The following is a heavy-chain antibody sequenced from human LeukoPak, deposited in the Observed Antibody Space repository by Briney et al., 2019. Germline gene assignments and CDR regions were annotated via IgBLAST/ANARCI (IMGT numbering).Heavy chain of an antibody. J-gene: IGHJ6*03. V-gene: IGHV3-11*01. D-gene: IGHD2-2*01. CDR1: GFTFSDYY. Sequence: PGGFLRLSCAASGFTFSDYYMSWIRQAPGKGLEWVSYISSSGSTIYYADSVKGRFTISRDNAKNSLYLQMNSLRAEDTAVYYCARRAAAIPRPYYYYMDVWGKGTTVTVSS. CDR3: ARRAAAIPRPYYYYMDV. CDR2: ISSSGSTI.